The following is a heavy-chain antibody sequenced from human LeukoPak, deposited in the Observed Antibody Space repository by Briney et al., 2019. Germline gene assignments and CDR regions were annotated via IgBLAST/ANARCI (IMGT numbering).Heavy chain of an antibody. J-gene: IGHJ4*02. V-gene: IGHV1-18*01. Sequence: ASVNVSCKGSGYTFTSYGISWVRQAPGQGLEGMGWISAYNGNTNYAQKLQGRVTMTTDTSTSTAYIELRSLRSEDTAVYYCARVPHIGYSGYEYAGWNFDYWGQGTLVTVSS. D-gene: IGHD5-12*01. CDR3: ARVPHIGYSGYEYAGWNFDY. CDR2: ISAYNGNT. CDR1: GYTFTSYG.